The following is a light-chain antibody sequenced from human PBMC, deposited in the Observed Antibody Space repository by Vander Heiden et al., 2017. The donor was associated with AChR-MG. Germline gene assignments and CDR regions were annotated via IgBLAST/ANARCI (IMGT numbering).Light chain of an antibody. V-gene: IGLV2-11*01. Sequence: QSALTQPRPVSGSPGQSVTISCTGTSSDFGTNSYVSWYQQHPGKVPKLMIYDVSKRPSGVPDRFSGSKSGNTASLTISGLQAEDEADYYCCSYAGSYTSRVFGGGTKLTVL. J-gene: IGLJ3*02. CDR2: DVS. CDR3: CSYAGSYTSRV. CDR1: SSDFGTNSY.